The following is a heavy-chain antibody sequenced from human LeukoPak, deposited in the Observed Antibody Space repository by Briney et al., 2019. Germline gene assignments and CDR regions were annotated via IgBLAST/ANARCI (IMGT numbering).Heavy chain of an antibody. Sequence: SETLSLTCTVSGYSISSAYYWGWIRQPPGKGLEWIGSIYHSGSTYYNPSLKSRVTISVDTSKNQFSLKLSSVTAADTAVYYCARGRGYCTNGVCRTWFDPWGQGTLVTVSS. CDR3: ARGRGYCTNGVCRTWFDP. J-gene: IGHJ5*02. D-gene: IGHD2-8*01. CDR2: IYHSGST. V-gene: IGHV4-38-2*02. CDR1: GYSISSAYY.